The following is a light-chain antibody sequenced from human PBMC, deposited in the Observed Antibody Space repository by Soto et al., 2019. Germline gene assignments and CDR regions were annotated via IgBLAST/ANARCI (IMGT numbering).Light chain of an antibody. V-gene: IGLV2-8*01. CDR2: EVN. CDR3: NSQRSSGTRV. CDR1: SSDVGGYNY. J-gene: IGLJ1*01. Sequence: QSVLTQPPSASGSPGQSVATSCTGTSSDVGGYNYVSWYQQHPGKAPKLMIYEVNKRPSGVPDRFSGSKSGNTASLTVSGLQAEDEADYYCNSQRSSGTRVFGTGTKVTVL.